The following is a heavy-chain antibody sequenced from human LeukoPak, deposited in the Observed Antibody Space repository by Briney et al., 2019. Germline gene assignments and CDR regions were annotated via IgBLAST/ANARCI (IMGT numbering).Heavy chain of an antibody. Sequence: SETLSLTCTVSGGSISSGDYYWSWIRQPPGEGLEWIAYIDHSGNTNYNPSLKSRVTISRDMSKNQFSLKLTSVTAADTAMYYCARVGSWYYFDYWGQGILVTVSS. D-gene: IGHD6-19*01. CDR1: GGSISSGDYY. J-gene: IGHJ4*02. V-gene: IGHV4-61*08. CDR2: IDHSGNT. CDR3: ARVGSWYYFDY.